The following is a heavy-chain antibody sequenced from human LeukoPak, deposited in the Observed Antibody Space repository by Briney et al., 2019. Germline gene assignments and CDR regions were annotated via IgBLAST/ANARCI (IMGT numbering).Heavy chain of an antibody. CDR1: GFTFSNYW. Sequence: GGSLRLSCAASGFTFSNYWMHWVRQVPGRGLVWVSRIYSDGSVTSYADSVKGRFTISRDNAKNTLYLQMNSLRAEDTALYYCATRDGDFGDPFDYWGQGTLVTVSS. CDR2: IYSDGSVT. CDR3: ATRDGDFGDPFDY. V-gene: IGHV3-74*01. D-gene: IGHD4-17*01. J-gene: IGHJ4*02.